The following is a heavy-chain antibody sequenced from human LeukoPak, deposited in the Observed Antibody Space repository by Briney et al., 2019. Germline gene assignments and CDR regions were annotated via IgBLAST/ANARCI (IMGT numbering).Heavy chain of an antibody. CDR1: GYTFTSYD. CDR2: MNPNSGNT. D-gene: IGHD3-10*01. J-gene: IGHJ4*02. V-gene: IGHV1-8*01. CDR3: ASYGSGSYNPHFDY. Sequence: ASVKVSCKASGYTFTSYDINWVRQATGQGLEWMGWMNPNSGNTGYAQKFQGRVTMTRNTSISTAYMELSSLRSEDTAVYYCASYGSGSYNPHFDYWGQGTLVTVSS.